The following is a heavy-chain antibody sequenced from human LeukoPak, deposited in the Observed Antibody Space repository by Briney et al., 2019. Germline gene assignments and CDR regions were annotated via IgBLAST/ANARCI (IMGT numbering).Heavy chain of an antibody. V-gene: IGHV4-4*07. Sequence: PETLSLTCTVSGGSISSYYWSWIRQPAGKGLEWIGRIYTSGSTNYKPSLKSRVTMLVDTSKNQFSLKLSSVTAADTAVYYCARDQNYDILTGLGSYYYYYMDVWGKGTTVTVSS. CDR2: IYTSGST. CDR1: GGSISSYY. CDR3: ARDQNYDILTGLGSYYYYYMDV. D-gene: IGHD3-9*01. J-gene: IGHJ6*03.